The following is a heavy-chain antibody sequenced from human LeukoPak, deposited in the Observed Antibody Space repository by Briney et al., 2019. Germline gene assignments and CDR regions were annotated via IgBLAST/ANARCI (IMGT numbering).Heavy chain of an antibody. CDR3: AKDIGLSGPIIAVAGVDY. CDR2: IRYDGSNK. D-gene: IGHD6-19*01. Sequence: QPGGSLRLSCAASGFTFSSYGMHWVRQAPCKGLEWVAFIRYDGSNKYYADSVKGRFTISRDNSKNTLYLQMNSLRAEDTAVYYCAKDIGLSGPIIAVAGVDYWGQGTLVTVSS. J-gene: IGHJ4*02. CDR1: GFTFSSYG. V-gene: IGHV3-30*02.